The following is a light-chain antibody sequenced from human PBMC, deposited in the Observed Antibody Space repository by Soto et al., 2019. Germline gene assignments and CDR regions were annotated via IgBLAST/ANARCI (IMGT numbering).Light chain of an antibody. CDR1: QAISNH. CDR3: QKNDPLPLFT. J-gene: IGKJ3*01. CDR2: DVS. Sequence: DIQMTQSPSSLSASVGDRVTITCQASQAISNHLNWYQQKPGKAPKLLIYDVSNLETGVPSRFSGSESGTVFLFTIGSLQPEDIATYNCQKNDPLPLFTFAPGTKLDI. V-gene: IGKV1-33*01.